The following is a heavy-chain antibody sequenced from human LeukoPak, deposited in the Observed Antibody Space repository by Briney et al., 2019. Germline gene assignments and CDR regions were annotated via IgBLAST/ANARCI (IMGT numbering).Heavy chain of an antibody. Sequence: GGSLTLSCAASGFTFSSYWMHWVRHAREKGVEGLANLKQDGSEKNYLDSLKGRLKISRDNATNSLYLQTNSLRAEDTAVYSCVRDGDTSGYTNWGQGTLVTVSS. V-gene: IGHV3-7*01. D-gene: IGHD3-22*01. CDR1: GFTFSSYW. CDR2: LKQDGSEK. J-gene: IGHJ4*02. CDR3: VRDGDTSGYTN.